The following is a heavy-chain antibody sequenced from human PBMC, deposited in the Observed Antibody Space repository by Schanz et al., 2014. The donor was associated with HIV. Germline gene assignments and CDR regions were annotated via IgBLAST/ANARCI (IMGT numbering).Heavy chain of an antibody. Sequence: EVHLVESGGDLVKPGGSLRLSCAASGFSFSYYGMNWVRQAPGKGLEWVSVVYIGDSTFYANSVKGRFTISRDDSKNTLYLQMNSLRAEDTAMYYCAAGLIRYFFDYWGQGTLVTVSS. D-gene: IGHD2-21*01. V-gene: IGHV3-66*01. CDR3: AAGLIRYFFDY. CDR2: VYIGDST. J-gene: IGHJ4*02. CDR1: GFSFSYYG.